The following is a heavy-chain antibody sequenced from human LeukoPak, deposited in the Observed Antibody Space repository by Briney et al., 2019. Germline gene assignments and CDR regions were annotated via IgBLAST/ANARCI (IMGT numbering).Heavy chain of an antibody. CDR3: AKWGDFDILTGYYVSDF. V-gene: IGHV3-23*01. Sequence: GASLRLSCVASGFTFSNYAMSWVRQAAGKRLEWVSAVTGSGGSTYYADSVKGRFTIPRDNSRNTLFLQMNSLRAEDTAIYYCAKWGDFDILTGYYVSDFWGQGTLVTVSS. D-gene: IGHD3-9*01. CDR2: VTGSGGST. J-gene: IGHJ4*02. CDR1: GFTFSNYA.